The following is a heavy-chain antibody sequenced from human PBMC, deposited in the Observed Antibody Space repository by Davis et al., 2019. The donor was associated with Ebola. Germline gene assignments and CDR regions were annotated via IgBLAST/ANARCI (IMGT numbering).Heavy chain of an antibody. Sequence: ASVKVSCKASGYTFSSYAMNWVRQAPGQGLEWMGWINTNTGNPTYAQGFTGRFVFSLDTSVSTAYLQISSLKAEDTAVYYCAREGYYGSGSYFYYYYGMDVWGKGTTVTVSS. CDR1: GYTFSSYA. CDR2: INTNTGNP. D-gene: IGHD3-10*01. J-gene: IGHJ6*04. V-gene: IGHV7-4-1*02. CDR3: AREGYYGSGSYFYYYYGMDV.